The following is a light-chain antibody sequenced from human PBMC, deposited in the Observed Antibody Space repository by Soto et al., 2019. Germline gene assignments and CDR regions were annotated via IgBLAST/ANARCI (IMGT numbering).Light chain of an antibody. CDR2: EVS. J-gene: IGLJ1*01. CDR1: SSDVGSYNR. Sequence: QSVLTQPPSVSGSPGQSVAISCTGTSSDVGSYNRVAWYQQSPGTAPKLMIYEVSNRPSGVPDRFSGSKSCNTASLTISWLQAEDEADYYCSSFTSSSTYVFGTGTKVTVL. V-gene: IGLV2-18*02. CDR3: SSFTSSSTYV.